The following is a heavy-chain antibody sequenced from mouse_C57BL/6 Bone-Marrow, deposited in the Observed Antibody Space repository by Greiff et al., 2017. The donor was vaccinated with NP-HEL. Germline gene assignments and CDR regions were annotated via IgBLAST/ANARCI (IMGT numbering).Heavy chain of an antibody. CDR1: GYAFTNYL. D-gene: IGHD1-1*01. CDR2: INPGSGGT. J-gene: IGHJ3*01. Sequence: VQLQQSGAELVRPGTSVKVSCKASGYAFTNYLIEWVKQRPGQGLEWIGVINPGSGGTNYNEKFKGKATLTADKSSSTAYMQLSSLTSEDSAVYFCAREYYGSSSWFAYWGQGTLVTVSA. CDR3: AREYYGSSSWFAY. V-gene: IGHV1-54*01.